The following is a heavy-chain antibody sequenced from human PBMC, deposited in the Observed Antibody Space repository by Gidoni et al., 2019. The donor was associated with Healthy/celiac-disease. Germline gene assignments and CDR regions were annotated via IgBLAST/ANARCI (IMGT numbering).Heavy chain of an antibody. CDR3: ARDFSSTSHDNYYYYYYMDV. V-gene: IGHV3-7*01. J-gene: IGHJ6*03. CDR1: GFTFSSYW. Sequence: EVQLVESGGGLVQPGGSLRLSCAASGFTFSSYWMSWVRQAPGKELEWVANIKQEGSEKYYVDSVKGRFTISRDNAKNSLYLQMNSLRAEDTAVYYCARDFSSTSHDNYYYYYYMDVWGKGTTVTVSS. D-gene: IGHD2-2*01. CDR2: IKQEGSEK.